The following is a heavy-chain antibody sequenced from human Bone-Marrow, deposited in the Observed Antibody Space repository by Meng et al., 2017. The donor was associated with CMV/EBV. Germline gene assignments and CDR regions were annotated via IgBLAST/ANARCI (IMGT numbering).Heavy chain of an antibody. J-gene: IGHJ3*02. CDR2: IKPNSGGT. CDR3: ARTVQGEMATMGGDAFDI. CDR1: GYTFTGYY. Sequence: ASVKVSCKASGYTFTGYYMHWVRQVPGQGLEWMGWIKPNSGGTNYAQKFQGRVTMTRDTSISTAYTELSRLRSDDTAVYYCARTVQGEMATMGGDAFDIWGQGTMVTVSS. V-gene: IGHV1-2*02. D-gene: IGHD5-24*01.